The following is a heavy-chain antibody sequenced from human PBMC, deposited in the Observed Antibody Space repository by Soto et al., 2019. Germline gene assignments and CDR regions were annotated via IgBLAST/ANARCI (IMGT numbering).Heavy chain of an antibody. CDR2: TNAGNGNT. D-gene: IGHD4-17*01. Sequence: GTSVKVSCKSSGYTLTSYAMHWVRQAPGQRLEWMGWTNAGNGNTKYSQKFQGRVTITRDTSASTAYMELSSLRSEYTGVYYCASESYGGEFDYWGQGTLVTVSS. J-gene: IGHJ4*02. V-gene: IGHV1-3*01. CDR1: GYTLTSYA. CDR3: ASESYGGEFDY.